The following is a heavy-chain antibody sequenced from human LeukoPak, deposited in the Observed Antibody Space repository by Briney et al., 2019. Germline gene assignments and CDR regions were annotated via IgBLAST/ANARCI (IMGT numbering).Heavy chain of an antibody. CDR1: GFTFSSYW. CDR3: ARDSGLPMIAENAFDT. CDR2: ISSSTAYI. J-gene: IGHJ3*02. D-gene: IGHD3-22*01. Sequence: GGSLRLSCAASGFTFSSYWMHWVRQAPGKGLEWVSSISSSTAYIYYADSLRGRFTISRDNAGNSLYLQMNSLRAEDTAVYYCARDSGLPMIAENAFDTGGKGQWSPSLQ. V-gene: IGHV3-21*01.